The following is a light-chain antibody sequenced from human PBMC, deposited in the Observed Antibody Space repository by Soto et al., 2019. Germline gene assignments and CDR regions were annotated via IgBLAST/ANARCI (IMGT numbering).Light chain of an antibody. CDR3: SSYTGSSTPDEV. Sequence: QSALTQPASVSGSPGQSITISCTGTSSDVGGYNYVSWYQQHPGKAPKLMIYDVSNRPSGVSNRFSGPKSGNTASLTISGLQAEDEADYYCSSYTGSSTPDEVFGGGTKLTVL. V-gene: IGLV2-14*01. CDR2: DVS. CDR1: SSDVGGYNY. J-gene: IGLJ2*01.